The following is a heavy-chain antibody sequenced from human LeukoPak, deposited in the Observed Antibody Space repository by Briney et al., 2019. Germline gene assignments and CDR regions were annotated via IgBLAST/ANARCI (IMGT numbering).Heavy chain of an antibody. J-gene: IGHJ4*02. V-gene: IGHV3-49*03. Sequence: GGSLRLSCTASGFTFGDYAMSWFRQAPGKGLEWVAFIRSKAYGGTTEYAASVKGRFTISREDSKSIAYLQMNSLKTEDTAVYYCTGTVDYGDYAVGAMDYWGQGTLVTASS. CDR3: TGTVDYGDYAVGAMDY. CDR1: GFTFGDYA. CDR2: IRSKAYGGTT. D-gene: IGHD4-17*01.